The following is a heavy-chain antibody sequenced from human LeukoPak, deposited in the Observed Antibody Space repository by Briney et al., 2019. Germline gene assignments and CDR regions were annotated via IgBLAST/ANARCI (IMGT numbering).Heavy chain of an antibody. V-gene: IGHV3-73*01. D-gene: IGHD2-2*01. J-gene: IGHJ5*02. CDR1: GFTFSDSA. CDR3: TRRVPATKWFDP. Sequence: GGCLRLSCAASGFTFSDSAMHWVRQAPGKGLEWVGRMRSEANSYATAYAASVKGRFTISRDDLKNTAYLQMNSLKTEDTAVYYCTRRVPATKWFDPWGQGTLVTVSS. CDR2: MRSEANSYAT.